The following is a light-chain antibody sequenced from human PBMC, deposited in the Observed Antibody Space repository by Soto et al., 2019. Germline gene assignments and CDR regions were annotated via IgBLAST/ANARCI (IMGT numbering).Light chain of an antibody. CDR1: QGISTY. J-gene: IGKJ3*01. Sequence: DIQLTQSPSFLSASVGDRVTITCRASQGISTYLAWYQQKPGKAPKVLIYAASTLQSGVPSRFSGSGSGTEFTLTTSSLQPEDSATYYCQQLNSYFGPGTKVDIK. CDR2: AAS. CDR3: QQLNSY. V-gene: IGKV1-9*01.